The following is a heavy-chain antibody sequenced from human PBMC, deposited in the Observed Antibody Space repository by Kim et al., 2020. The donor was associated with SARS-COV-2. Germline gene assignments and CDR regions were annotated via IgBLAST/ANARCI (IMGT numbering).Heavy chain of an antibody. Sequence: GGSLRLSCAASGFTVNSNYMSWVRQAPGKGLEWVSVICTGGTTYHADSVKGRFTISRDISKNTLYLQMNSLRAEDTAVYYCARPYGSWSYPRPRDYFSTGMDVWGRGSTVIVAS. J-gene: IGHJ6*02. V-gene: IGHV3-66*04. CDR2: ICTGGTT. CDR1: GFTVNSNY. D-gene: IGHD3-10*01. CDR3: ARPYGSWSYPRPRDYFSTGMDV.